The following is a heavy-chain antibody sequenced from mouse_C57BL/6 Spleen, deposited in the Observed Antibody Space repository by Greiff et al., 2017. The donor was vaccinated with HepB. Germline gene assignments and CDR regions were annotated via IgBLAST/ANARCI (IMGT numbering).Heavy chain of an antibody. D-gene: IGHD4-1*02. J-gene: IGHJ4*01. CDR3: AKKGSTGTGAMDY. V-gene: IGHV2-5*01. Sequence: VKLVESGPGLVQPSQSLSITCTVSGFSLTSYGVHWVRQSPGKGLEWLGVIWRGGSTDYNAAFMSRLSITKDNSKSQVFFKMNSLQADDTAIYYCAKKGSTGTGAMDYWGQGTSVTVSS. CDR1: GFSLTSYG. CDR2: IWRGGST.